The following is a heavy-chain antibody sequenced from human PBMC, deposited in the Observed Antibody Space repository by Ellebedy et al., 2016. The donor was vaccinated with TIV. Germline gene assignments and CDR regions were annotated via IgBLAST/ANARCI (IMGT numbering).Heavy chain of an antibody. CDR3: ATSKLYLDTSGYFDY. V-gene: IGHV1-18*01. CDR1: GYTFSRHG. CDR2: ISTYSGNT. D-gene: IGHD3-22*01. J-gene: IGHJ4*02. Sequence: AASVKVSCKTSGYTFSRHGLNWVRQAPGQGLEWMGWISTYSGNTKYAQKFQGRVTMTTDTSTSTAYMELRSLRSDDTAVYYCATSKLYLDTSGYFDYWGQGTLVTVSS.